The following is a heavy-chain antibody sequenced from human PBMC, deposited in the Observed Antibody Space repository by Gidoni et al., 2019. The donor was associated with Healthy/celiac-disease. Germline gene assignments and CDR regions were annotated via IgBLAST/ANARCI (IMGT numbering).Heavy chain of an antibody. V-gene: IGHV3-30*02. CDR2: IRYDGSNK. Sequence: QVQLVESGGGVVQPGGSLRLACAAPGFTCSSGGMHWFRQAPGKGLEGVAFIRYDGSNKYYADSVKGRFTISRDNSKNTLYLQMNSLRAEDTAVYYCAKEIAAAGTLIDYWGQGTLVTVSS. CDR1: GFTCSSGG. CDR3: AKEIAAAGTLIDY. J-gene: IGHJ4*02. D-gene: IGHD6-13*01.